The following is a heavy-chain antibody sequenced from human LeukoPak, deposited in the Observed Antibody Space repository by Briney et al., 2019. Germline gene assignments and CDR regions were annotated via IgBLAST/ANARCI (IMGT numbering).Heavy chain of an antibody. D-gene: IGHD1-14*01. CDR3: ARASSIRLPGGQPFDY. CDR1: GGTFSSYA. CDR2: IIPILGTA. Sequence: ASVKVSCKASGGTFSSYAISWVRQAPGQGLEWMGGIIPILGTANYAQKFQGRVTITTDESTSTAYMELSSLRSEDTAVYYCARASSIRLPGGQPFDYWGQGTLVTVSS. J-gene: IGHJ4*02. V-gene: IGHV1-69*05.